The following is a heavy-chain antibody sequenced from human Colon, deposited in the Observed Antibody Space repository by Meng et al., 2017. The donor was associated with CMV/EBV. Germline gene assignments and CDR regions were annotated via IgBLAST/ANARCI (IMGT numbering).Heavy chain of an antibody. Sequence: GESLKISCAASRFSFSFYGMHWVRQAPGKGLEWVTFIRFDEKNKFYADSVKGRFAISRDNSKNMVYLQMNSLSSEDTGVYYCAKDRAFGGSSPGNIGAWGQGTPVTDSS. V-gene: IGHV3-30*02. J-gene: IGHJ5*02. D-gene: IGHD2/OR15-2a*01. CDR2: IRFDEKNK. CDR1: RFSFSFYG. CDR3: AKDRAFGGSSPGNIGA.